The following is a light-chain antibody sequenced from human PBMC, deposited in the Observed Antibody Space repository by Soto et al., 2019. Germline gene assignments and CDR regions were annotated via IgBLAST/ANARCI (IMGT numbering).Light chain of an antibody. CDR2: DTS. V-gene: IGKV3-11*01. CDR3: QQFSSYPLT. J-gene: IGKJ4*01. CDR1: QSVSSY. Sequence: IVLTQSAATVSLSPGERATLSCRASQSVSSYLAWYQQRPGQAPRLLIFDTSNRATDIPARFSGSGSGTDFTLTISRLEPEDFAVYYCQQFSSYPLTFCGGTKVDIK.